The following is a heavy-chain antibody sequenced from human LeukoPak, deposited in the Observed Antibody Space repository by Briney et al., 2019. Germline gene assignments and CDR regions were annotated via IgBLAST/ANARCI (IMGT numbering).Heavy chain of an antibody. D-gene: IGHD5-18*01. Sequence: SAKVSCKASGGTFSSYAISWVRQAPGQGLEWMGGIIPIFGTANYAQKFQGRVTITADESTSTAYMELSSLRSEDTAVYYCALRGYSSETAFDIWGQGTMVTVSS. CDR1: GGTFSSYA. CDR2: IIPIFGTA. CDR3: ALRGYSSETAFDI. V-gene: IGHV1-69*01. J-gene: IGHJ3*02.